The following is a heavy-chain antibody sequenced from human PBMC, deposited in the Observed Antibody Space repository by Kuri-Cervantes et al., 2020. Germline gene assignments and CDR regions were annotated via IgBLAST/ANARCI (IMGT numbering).Heavy chain of an antibody. CDR2: INWNGGST. D-gene: IGHD4-11*01. V-gene: IGHV3-20*04. J-gene: IGHJ4*02. Sequence: GESLKISCAASGFTFDDYGMSWVRQAPGKGLEWVSGINWNGGSTGYADSVKGRFTISRDNAKNSLYLQMNSLRAEDTAVYYCAKSPGDYTNFDYWGQGTLVTVSS. CDR3: AKSPGDYTNFDY. CDR1: GFTFDDYG.